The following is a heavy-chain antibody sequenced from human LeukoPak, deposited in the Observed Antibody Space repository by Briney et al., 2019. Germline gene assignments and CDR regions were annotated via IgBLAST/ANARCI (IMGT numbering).Heavy chain of an antibody. Sequence: PGGSLRLSCAASGFTFSYFGMSWVRQAPGKGLEWVSAISGSGDTTYYADSVKGRFSISRDNSKNTLHLQMNSLRTEDTAVYYCARGGSSGWGLDYWGQGTLVTVSS. V-gene: IGHV3-23*01. CDR3: ARGGSSGWGLDY. CDR2: ISGSGDTT. J-gene: IGHJ4*02. D-gene: IGHD6-19*01. CDR1: GFTFSYFG.